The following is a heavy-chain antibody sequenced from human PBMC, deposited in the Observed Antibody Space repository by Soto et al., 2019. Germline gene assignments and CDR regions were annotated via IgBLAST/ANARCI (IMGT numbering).Heavy chain of an antibody. Sequence: GASVKVSCKASGGTFSSYTISWVRQAPGQGLEWMGRIIPILGIANYAQKFQDRVTITADKSTSTAYMELSSLRSEDTAVYYCAYIGGVVAATHDAFDIWGQGTMVTVSS. CDR1: GGTFSSYT. CDR3: AYIGGVVAATHDAFDI. J-gene: IGHJ3*02. V-gene: IGHV1-69*02. CDR2: IIPILGIA. D-gene: IGHD2-15*01.